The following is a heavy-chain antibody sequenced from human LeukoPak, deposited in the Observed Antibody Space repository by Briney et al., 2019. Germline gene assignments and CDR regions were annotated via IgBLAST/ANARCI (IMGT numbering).Heavy chain of an antibody. V-gene: IGHV3-7*01. CDR3: ARDWGSTGYDLYDS. Sequence: GGSLRLSCSASGFIFSNYWMTWVRQAPGKGLEWVAHIRQDGSERHYVDSVKDRFTISRDNAKNSLDLQMDSLRAEDTAVYYCARDWGSTGYDLYDSWGQGTLVTVSS. CDR1: GFIFSNYW. CDR2: IRQDGSER. J-gene: IGHJ4*02. D-gene: IGHD5-12*01.